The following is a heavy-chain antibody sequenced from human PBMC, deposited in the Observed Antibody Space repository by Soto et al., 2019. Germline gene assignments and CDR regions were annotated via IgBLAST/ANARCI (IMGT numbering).Heavy chain of an antibody. D-gene: IGHD5-18*01. Sequence: EVQLLESGGGLVQPGGSLRLSCAASGFTFSSYPMSWVRQAPGKGLEWVSAISGSGGSTYYAGSVKGRFTISRDNSKNTLYLQMNSLRAEDTAVYYCAKGKIQLWTIFDYWGQGTLVTVSS. CDR3: AKGKIQLWTIFDY. V-gene: IGHV3-23*01. CDR1: GFTFSSYP. CDR2: ISGSGGST. J-gene: IGHJ4*02.